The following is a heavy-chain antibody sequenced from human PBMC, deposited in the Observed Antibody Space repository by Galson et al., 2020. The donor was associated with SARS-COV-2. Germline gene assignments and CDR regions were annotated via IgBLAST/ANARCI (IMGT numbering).Heavy chain of an antibody. CDR1: GFTFRSYA. CDR2: IRGSGGNT. D-gene: IGHD3-9*01. Sequence: GGSLRLSCAASGFTFRSYAMSWVRQAPGKGLEWVSGIRGSGGNTYYAESVKGRFTISRDNSKNTLYLQMNSLRAEDTAVYYCAKWETRYYDILTGYFGIDYYYYYGMDVWGQGTTVIVSS. CDR3: AKWETRYYDILTGYFGIDYYYYYGMDV. J-gene: IGHJ6*02. V-gene: IGHV3-23*01.